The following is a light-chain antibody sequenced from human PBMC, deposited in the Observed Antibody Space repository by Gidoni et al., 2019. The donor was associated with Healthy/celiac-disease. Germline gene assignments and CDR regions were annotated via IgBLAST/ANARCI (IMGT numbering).Light chain of an antibody. CDR1: QSVLYSSNNKTY. Sequence: DIVMTKSPDSLAVSLGERATINCKSSQSVLYSSNNKTYLAWYQQKPGQTPKLLIYWASTRESGVPDRFSGSGSGTDFTLTISSLQAEDVAVYYCQQYYSTPQTFGQGTKVEIK. V-gene: IGKV4-1*01. CDR3: QQYYSTPQT. CDR2: WAS. J-gene: IGKJ1*01.